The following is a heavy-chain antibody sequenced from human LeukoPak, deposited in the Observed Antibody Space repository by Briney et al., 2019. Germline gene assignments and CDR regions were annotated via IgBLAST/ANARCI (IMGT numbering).Heavy chain of an antibody. CDR3: AKIELGYCSSTSCYGFDY. D-gene: IGHD2-2*01. J-gene: IGHJ4*02. V-gene: IGHV3-30*18. CDR2: ISYDGSNK. CDR1: GFTFDDYA. Sequence: GGSLRLSCAASGFTFDDYAMHWVRQAPGKGLEWVAVISYDGSNKYYADSVKGRFTISRDNSKNTLYLQMNSLRAEDTAVYYCAKIELGYCSSTSCYGFDYWGQGTLVTVSS.